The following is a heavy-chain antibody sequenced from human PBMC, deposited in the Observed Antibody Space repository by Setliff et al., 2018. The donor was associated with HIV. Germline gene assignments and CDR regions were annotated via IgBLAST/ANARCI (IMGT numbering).Heavy chain of an antibody. CDR2: INPAGSPT. CDR1: GYTFTSDY. CDR3: AREGDAFDY. J-gene: IGHJ4*02. V-gene: IGHV1-46*01. Sequence: ASVKVSCKASGYTFTSDYIHWVRQAPGQGLEWMGIINPAGSPTSYAQKFQGRVTMTRDTSTSTVYMELSSLRSEDTAVYYCAREGDAFDYWGQGTLVTVSS. D-gene: IGHD1-26*01.